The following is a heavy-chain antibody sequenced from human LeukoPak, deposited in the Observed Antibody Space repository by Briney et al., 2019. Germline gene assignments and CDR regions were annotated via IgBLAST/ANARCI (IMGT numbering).Heavy chain of an antibody. D-gene: IGHD5-12*01. V-gene: IGHV4-34*01. CDR2: INHSGST. Sequence: SETLSLTCAVYGGSFSGYYWSWIRQPPGKGLEWIGEINHSGSTNYNPSLKSRVTISVDTSKNQFSLKLSSVTAADTAVYYCARPRRKWWLPRPYYFDYWGQGTLVTVSS. CDR1: GGSFSGYY. CDR3: ARPRRKWWLPRPYYFDY. J-gene: IGHJ4*02.